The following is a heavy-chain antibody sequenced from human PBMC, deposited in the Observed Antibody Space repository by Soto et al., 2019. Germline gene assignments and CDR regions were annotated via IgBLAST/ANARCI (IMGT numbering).Heavy chain of an antibody. D-gene: IGHD2-15*01. CDR1: GGSIISGGYY. V-gene: IGHV4-31*11. J-gene: IGHJ5*02. CDR3: ARAYCSGGSCYRDRNNWVDP. CDR2: IYYSGST. Sequence: SETLSLTCAVSGGSIISGGYYWSWIRQHPGKGLEWIGYIYYSGSTYYNPSLKSRVTISVDTSKNQFSLKLSSVTAADTAVYYCARAYCSGGSCYRDRNNWVDPWGQGTLVTVPS.